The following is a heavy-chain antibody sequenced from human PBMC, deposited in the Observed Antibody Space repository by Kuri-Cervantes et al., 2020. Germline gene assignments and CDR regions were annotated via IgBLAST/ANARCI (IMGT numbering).Heavy chain of an antibody. J-gene: IGHJ6*02. CDR2: ISYDGSNK. D-gene: IGHD3-9*01. CDR3: ARGWNYDILTGYDVYYYYGMDV. Sequence: GESLKISCAASGFIFDDYAMHWVRQAPGKGLEWVAVISYDGSNKYYADSVKGRFTISRDNSKNTLYLQMNSLRAEDTAVYYCARGWNYDILTGYDVYYYYGMDVWGQGTTVTVSS. CDR1: GFIFDDYA. V-gene: IGHV3-30-3*01.